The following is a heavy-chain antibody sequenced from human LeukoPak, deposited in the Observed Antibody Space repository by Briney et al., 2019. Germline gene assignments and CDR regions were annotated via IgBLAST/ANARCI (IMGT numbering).Heavy chain of an antibody. D-gene: IGHD2-15*01. CDR2: IYYSGST. Sequence: SETLSLTCTVSGGSISSRYYYWGWIRQPPGKGLEWIGYIYYSGSTYYNPSLKSRVTISVDTSKNQFSLKLSSVTAADTAVYYCARDPEYCSGGSCYRYYHAFDIWGQGTMVTVSS. J-gene: IGHJ3*02. CDR3: ARDPEYCSGGSCYRYYHAFDI. V-gene: IGHV4-30-4*08. CDR1: GGSISSRYYY.